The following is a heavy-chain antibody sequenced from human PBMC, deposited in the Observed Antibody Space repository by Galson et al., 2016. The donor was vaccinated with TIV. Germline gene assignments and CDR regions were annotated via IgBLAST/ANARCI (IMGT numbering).Heavy chain of an antibody. D-gene: IGHD2-15*01. V-gene: IGHV4-31*03. Sequence: TLSLTCTVSGGSIGSNGIFWSWIRQHPGKGLEWIGYIYHSGSTHYNPSLKSRVAMSVDTSKNQFSLTLTSVTAADTAVYYCARDQDSGAYFDYWGQGTLVTVSS. CDR1: GGSIGSNGIF. CDR2: IYHSGST. J-gene: IGHJ4*02. CDR3: ARDQDSGAYFDY.